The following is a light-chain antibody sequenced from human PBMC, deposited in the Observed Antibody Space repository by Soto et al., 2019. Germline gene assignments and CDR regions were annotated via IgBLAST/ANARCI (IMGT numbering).Light chain of an antibody. CDR1: QSISSY. CDR2: AAS. V-gene: IGKV1-39*01. Sequence: DIQMTQSPSSLSASVGDRVTITCRASQSISSYLNWYQQKPGKAPKLLIYAASSLQSGVTLRFSGSGSGTDFTLAISRLLPEDCATYYCQQSYSTHPSFGQGTKLEIK. J-gene: IGKJ2*01. CDR3: QQSYSTHPS.